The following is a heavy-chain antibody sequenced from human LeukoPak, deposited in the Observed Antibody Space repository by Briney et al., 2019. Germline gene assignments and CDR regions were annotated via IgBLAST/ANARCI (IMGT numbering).Heavy chain of an antibody. Sequence: GESLQISCEASGYNFSNYWINWVRQKPGKGLEWMGIIYPGDSDTRYGPSFQGHVTISADRSANTAYLQWSRLEASDTAKYFCARKANGMAAPFDSWAQGTRDTVSS. J-gene: IGHJ4*02. V-gene: IGHV5-51*01. CDR1: GYNFSNYW. D-gene: IGHD6-13*01. CDR3: ARKANGMAAPFDS. CDR2: IYPGDSDT.